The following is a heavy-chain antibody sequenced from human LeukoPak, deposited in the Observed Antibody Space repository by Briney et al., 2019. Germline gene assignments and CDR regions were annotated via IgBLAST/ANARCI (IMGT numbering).Heavy chain of an antibody. J-gene: IGHJ3*02. V-gene: IGHV4-34*01. D-gene: IGHD3-22*01. CDR1: GGSFSGYY. Sequence: SETLSLTCAVYGGSFSGYYWSWIRQPPGKGLEWIGEINHSGSTNYNPSLKSRVTISVDTSKNQFFLKLSSVTAADTAVYYCPTDYYDSRGFAFDIWGQGTMVTVSS. CDR3: PTDYYDSRGFAFDI. CDR2: INHSGST.